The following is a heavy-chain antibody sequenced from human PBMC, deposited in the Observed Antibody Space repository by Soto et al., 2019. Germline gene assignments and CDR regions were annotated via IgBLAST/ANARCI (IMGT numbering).Heavy chain of an antibody. Sequence: SESLSLTCTVSVGSISRYYWRWIRQPAGKGLEWIGRIYTSGSTNYNRSRKSRVTMSVDTSKNQFSLKLSSVTAADTAVYYCARISGYVNYYYYGMDVWGQGTTVTVSS. CDR3: ARISGYVNYYYYGMDV. V-gene: IGHV4-4*07. J-gene: IGHJ6*02. CDR2: IYTSGST. CDR1: VGSISRYY. D-gene: IGHD5-12*01.